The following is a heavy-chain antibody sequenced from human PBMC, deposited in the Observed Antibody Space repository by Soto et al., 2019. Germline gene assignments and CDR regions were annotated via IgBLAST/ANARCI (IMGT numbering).Heavy chain of an antibody. CDR1: GYTFTSYD. CDR3: ARAGEGSGSYYYYYGMDV. D-gene: IGHD3-10*01. CDR2: MNPNSGNT. Sequence: ASVNVSCKASGYTFTSYDINWVRQATGQGLEWMGWMNPNSGNTGYAQKFQGRVTMTRNTSISTAYMELSSLRSEDTAVYYCARAGEGSGSYYYYYGMDVWGQGTTVTVSS. V-gene: IGHV1-8*01. J-gene: IGHJ6*02.